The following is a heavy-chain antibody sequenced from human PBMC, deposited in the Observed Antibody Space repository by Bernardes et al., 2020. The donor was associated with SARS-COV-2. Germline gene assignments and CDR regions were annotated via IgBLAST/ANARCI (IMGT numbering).Heavy chain of an antibody. CDR2: ISGSGDIK. D-gene: IGHD4-17*01. CDR1: GFTFRSYA. J-gene: IGHJ4*02. V-gene: IGHV3-23*01. CDR3: AKEGGDYGDYYLHC. Sequence: GGSLRLSCAGSGFTFRSYAMSWVRQAPGKGLEWVSGISGSGDIKYYADSVKGRFTISRDNSKNTLYLQMNSLRAEDTAVYYCAKEGGDYGDYYLHCWGQGTLVTVPS.